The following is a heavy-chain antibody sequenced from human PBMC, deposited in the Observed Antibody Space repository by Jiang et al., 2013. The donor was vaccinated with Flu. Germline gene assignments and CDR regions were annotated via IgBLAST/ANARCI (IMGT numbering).Heavy chain of an antibody. D-gene: IGHD6-19*01. V-gene: IGHV2-5*02. J-gene: IGHJ4*02. CDR2: IYWDDYS. Sequence: GFSLSTYEVAVGWVRQPPGKALEWLALIYWDDYSRYSPSLKSRLTITKDTSKTQVVLKMTNMDPVDTATYYCARAGADSSGWPRVRANGNFDYWGQGTLVTVSS. CDR3: ARAGADSSGWPRVRANGNFDY. CDR1: GFSLSTYEVA.